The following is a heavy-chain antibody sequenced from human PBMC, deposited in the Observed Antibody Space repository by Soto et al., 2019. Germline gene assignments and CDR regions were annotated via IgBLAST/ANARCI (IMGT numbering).Heavy chain of an antibody. Sequence: EVQLVESGGGLVQPGWSLRLSCAASGFTFSSYAMHWVRQAPGKGLEYVSAISSNGGSTYYANSVKGRFTISRDNSKNSLYLQMGSLRAEDMAVYYCARDLVEKLGDYAAFDIWGPGTMVTVSS. D-gene: IGHD4-17*01. V-gene: IGHV3-64*01. J-gene: IGHJ3*02. CDR1: GFTFSSYA. CDR3: ARDLVEKLGDYAAFDI. CDR2: ISSNGGST.